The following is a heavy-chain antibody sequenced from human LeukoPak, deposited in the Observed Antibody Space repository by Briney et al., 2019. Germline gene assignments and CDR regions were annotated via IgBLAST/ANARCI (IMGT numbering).Heavy chain of an antibody. D-gene: IGHD1-26*01. CDR3: ASGPGRSYDY. CDR2: IYGGGGT. V-gene: IGHV3-23*03. CDR1: GFIFSNYA. J-gene: IGHJ4*02. Sequence: GGSLRLSCAASGFIFSNYAMTWVRQAPGKGLEWVSVIYGGGGTYYGDSVKGRFTISRDNSKNTLDLQMNSLRAEDTAVYYCASGPGRSYDYWGQGTLVTVSS.